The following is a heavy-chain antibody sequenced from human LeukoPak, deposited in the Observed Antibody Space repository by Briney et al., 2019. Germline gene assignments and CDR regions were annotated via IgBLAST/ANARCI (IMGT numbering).Heavy chain of an antibody. J-gene: IGHJ4*02. Sequence: PGGSLRLSCAASGFIFRNYWMSWVRQAPGTGLEWVANIKQDGSDRNYVTSVRGRFTISRDNAESSLYLQMNSLRAGDTALYYCVRNLAVAGTCFDSWGQGTLVTVSS. CDR1: GFIFRNYW. CDR3: VRNLAVAGTCFDS. CDR2: IKQDGSDR. D-gene: IGHD6-19*01. V-gene: IGHV3-7*05.